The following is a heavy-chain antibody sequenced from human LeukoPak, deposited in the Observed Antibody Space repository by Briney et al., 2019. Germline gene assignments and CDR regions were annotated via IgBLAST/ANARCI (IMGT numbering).Heavy chain of an antibody. CDR3: ASNPYYYDSSGYLYY. J-gene: IGHJ4*02. CDR2: IRYDGSNK. Sequence: PGGSLRLSCAASGFTFSQYDMHWVRQAPGKGLEWVAFIRYDGSNKYYADSVKGRFTISRDNSKNTLYLQMNSLRAEDTAVYYCASNPYYYDSSGYLYYWGQGTLVTVSS. CDR1: GFTFSQYD. V-gene: IGHV3-30*02. D-gene: IGHD3-22*01.